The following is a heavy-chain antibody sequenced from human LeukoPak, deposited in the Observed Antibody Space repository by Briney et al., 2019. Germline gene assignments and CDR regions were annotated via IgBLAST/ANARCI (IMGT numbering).Heavy chain of an antibody. J-gene: IGHJ5*02. Sequence: GASVKVSCKASGGTFSSYAISWLRQAPGQGLEWMGGIIPIFGTANYAQKFQGRVTITADESTSTAYMELSSLRSEDTAVYYCARELGIAVAGRFNPWGQGTLVTVSS. CDR1: GGTFSSYA. V-gene: IGHV1-69*13. CDR3: ARELGIAVAGRFNP. CDR2: IIPIFGTA. D-gene: IGHD6-19*01.